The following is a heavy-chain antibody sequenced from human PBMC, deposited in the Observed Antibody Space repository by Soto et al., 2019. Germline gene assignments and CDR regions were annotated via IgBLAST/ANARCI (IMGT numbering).Heavy chain of an antibody. CDR2: MNPNSGNT. D-gene: IGHD6-6*01. J-gene: IGHJ6*03. CDR3: ARGPVSKYGASSGVYHYYMDL. CDR1: GYTFTTYD. Sequence: QVQLVQSGAEVKKPGASVTVSCEASGYTFTTYDINWVRQATGQGLEWMGWMNPNSGNTGYAQKFQGRVTMTRDTSITRAYMELSSLISEETAVYYCARGPVSKYGASSGVYHYYMDLWGKGSTVTVFS. V-gene: IGHV1-8*01.